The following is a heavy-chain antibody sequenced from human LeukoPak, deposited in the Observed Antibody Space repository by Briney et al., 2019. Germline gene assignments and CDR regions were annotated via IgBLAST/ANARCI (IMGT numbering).Heavy chain of an antibody. D-gene: IGHD5-18*01. CDR3: AKMARYSYVGVYYFDY. CDR2: ISHDGNNK. J-gene: IGHJ4*02. CDR1: GFPFSDYG. Sequence: GGSLRLSCAASGFPFSDYGMYWVRQAPGKGLEWLAVISHDGNNKYYADSVKGRITISRDNSKSTLFLQMNSLRAEDTAVYYCAKMARYSYVGVYYFDYWGQGTLVTVSS. V-gene: IGHV3-30*18.